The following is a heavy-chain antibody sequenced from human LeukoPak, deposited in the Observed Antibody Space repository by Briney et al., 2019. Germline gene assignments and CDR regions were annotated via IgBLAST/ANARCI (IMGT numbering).Heavy chain of an antibody. CDR1: GFTFNSYG. J-gene: IGHJ4*02. D-gene: IGHD3-10*01. V-gene: IGHV3-30*02. CDR3: AKDFGLYYGSGSYFDY. CDR2: IRYDGSNK. Sequence: GGSLRLSCAASGFTFNSYGMHWVRQAPGKGLEWVAFIRYDGSNKYYADSVKGRFTISRDNSKKTLYLQMNSLRAEDTAVYYCAKDFGLYYGSGSYFDYWGQGTLVTVSS.